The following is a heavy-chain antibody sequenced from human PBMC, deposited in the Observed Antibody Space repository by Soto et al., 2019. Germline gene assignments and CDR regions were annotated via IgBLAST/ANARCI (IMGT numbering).Heavy chain of an antibody. CDR2: VSPPFRTS. CDR3: ARVLYYGSGSYSPYGMDV. V-gene: IGHV1-69*01. D-gene: IGHD3-10*01. J-gene: IGHJ6*02. CDR1: GVSFNNNG. Sequence: QVQLVQSGAEVKKPGSSVKVSCKTSGVSFNNNGIGWVRQAPGHGLEWMGGVSPPFRTSNYARKFQGRISIIADASTGTVNMELSSLTSEDSAQYHCARVLYYGSGSYSPYGMDVWGQGTTVTVSS.